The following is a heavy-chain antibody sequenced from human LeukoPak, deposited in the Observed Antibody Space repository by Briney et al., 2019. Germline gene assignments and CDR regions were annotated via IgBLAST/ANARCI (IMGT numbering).Heavy chain of an antibody. J-gene: IGHJ4*02. V-gene: IGHV3-30-3*01. D-gene: IGHD6-19*01. Sequence: PGRSLTLSCAASGFTFSNYAMHWVRQAPGKGLEWVAVISHDESNKYYVDSVKGRFTVSRDNSRSTLYLQMSSLRPEDTAVYFCARVSGWLPGDYLGQGTPVTVSS. CDR2: ISHDESNK. CDR1: GFTFSNYA. CDR3: ARVSGWLPGDY.